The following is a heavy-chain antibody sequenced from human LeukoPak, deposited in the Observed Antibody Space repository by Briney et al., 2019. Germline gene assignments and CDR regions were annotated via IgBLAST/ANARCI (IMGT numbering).Heavy chain of an antibody. CDR3: AKVSQIVVVPAATDY. J-gene: IGHJ4*02. CDR1: GFTFSSYA. V-gene: IGHV3-23*01. D-gene: IGHD2-2*01. CDR2: ISGSGGST. Sequence: PGGSLRLSCAASGFTFSSYAMSWVRQAPGKGLEWVSAISGSGGSTYYADSVKGRFTISRDNSKNTLYLQMNSLRAEGTAVYYCAKVSQIVVVPAATDYWGQGTLVTVSS.